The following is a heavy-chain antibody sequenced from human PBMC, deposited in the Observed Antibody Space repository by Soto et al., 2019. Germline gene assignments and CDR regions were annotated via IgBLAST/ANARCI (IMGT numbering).Heavy chain of an antibody. Sequence: ASVKVSCKASGYTFTSYAMHWVRQAPGQRLEWMGWINAGNGNTKYSQKFQGRVTITRDTSASTAYMELSSLRSEDTAVYYCARDRRLLWFGELSQGPDYWGQGTLVTVSS. D-gene: IGHD3-10*01. J-gene: IGHJ4*02. CDR2: INAGNGNT. CDR3: ARDRRLLWFGELSQGPDY. V-gene: IGHV1-3*01. CDR1: GYTFTSYA.